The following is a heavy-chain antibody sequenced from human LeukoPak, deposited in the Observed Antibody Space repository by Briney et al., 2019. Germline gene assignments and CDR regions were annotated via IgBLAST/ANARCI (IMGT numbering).Heavy chain of an antibody. J-gene: IGHJ6*02. D-gene: IGHD3-10*01. CDR3: ARGGQGMDYYGMDV. Sequence: ASVKVSCKASGYTYTGYYMHWVRQAPGQGLEWMGWINPNSGGTNYAQKFQGRVTMTRDTSISTAYMELSRLRSDDTAVYYCARGGQGMDYYGMDVWGQGTTVTVSS. CDR2: INPNSGGT. CDR1: GYTYTGYY. V-gene: IGHV1-2*02.